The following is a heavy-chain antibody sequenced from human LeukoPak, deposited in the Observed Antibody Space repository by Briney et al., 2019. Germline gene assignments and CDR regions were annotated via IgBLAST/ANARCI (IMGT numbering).Heavy chain of an antibody. CDR3: ARASGELHLGY. CDR1: GFTFSSYA. CDR2: ISYDGSDK. V-gene: IGHV3-30-3*01. J-gene: IGHJ4*02. D-gene: IGHD1-26*01. Sequence: GGSLRLSCAASGFTFSSYAMHWVRQAPGKGLEWVAVISYDGSDKYYADSVKGRFTISRDNSKNTLYLQMNSLRADDTAVYYCARASGELHLGYWGQGTLVTVSS.